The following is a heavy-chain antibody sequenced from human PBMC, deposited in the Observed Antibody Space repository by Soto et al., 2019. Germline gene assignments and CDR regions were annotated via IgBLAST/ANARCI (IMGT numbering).Heavy chain of an antibody. J-gene: IGHJ6*03. CDR1: GGIFHGYG. Sequence: PGGSLRLSCAVPGGIFHGYGMHWVRQAPGKGLEWVAIIRFDGSNEEYADSVKGRFTISRDNAKNTLYLQMNSLRAEDTAVYYCARDLTIFGVVITYYYYYMDVWGKGTTVTSP. D-gene: IGHD3-3*01. V-gene: IGHV3-33*01. CDR2: IRFDGSNE. CDR3: ARDLTIFGVVITYYYYYMDV.